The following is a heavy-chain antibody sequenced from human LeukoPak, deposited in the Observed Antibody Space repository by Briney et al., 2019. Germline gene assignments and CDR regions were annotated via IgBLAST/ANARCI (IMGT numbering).Heavy chain of an antibody. J-gene: IGHJ4*02. D-gene: IGHD1-7*01. CDR3: ARDRNWNYAVDY. V-gene: IGHV1-2*02. CDR1: GYTFTDYY. CDR2: INPNSGVT. Sequence: ASVKVSCKASGYTFTDYYMHWVRQAPGQGLEWMGWINPNSGVTNYAQKFQGRVAMTRDTSISTAYMELSRLRSDGTAVYYCARDRNWNYAVDYWGQGTLVTVSS.